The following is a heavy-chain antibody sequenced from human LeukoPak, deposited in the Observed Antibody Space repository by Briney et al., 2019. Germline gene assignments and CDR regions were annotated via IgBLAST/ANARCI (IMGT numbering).Heavy chain of an antibody. V-gene: IGHV4-59*01. CDR1: GGSISSYY. J-gene: IGHJ3*02. D-gene: IGHD3-16*01. CDR2: IYYSGST. CDR3: ARDGVWGAFDI. Sequence: SETLSLTCTVSGGSISSYYWSWIRHPPRTGLERTGYIYYSGSTNYNPSLKSRVTISVDTSKNQFSLKLSSVTAADTAVYYCARDGVWGAFDIWGQGTMVTVSS.